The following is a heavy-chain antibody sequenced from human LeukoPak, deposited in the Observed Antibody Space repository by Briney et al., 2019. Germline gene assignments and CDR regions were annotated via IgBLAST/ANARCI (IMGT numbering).Heavy chain of an antibody. Sequence: PSETLSLTCTVSGGSISSYYWSWIRQPPGKGLEWIGYIYYSGSTNYNPSLKSRVTISVDTSKNQFSLKLSSVTAADTAAYYCARDDYALGYWGQGTLVTVSS. J-gene: IGHJ4*02. CDR1: GGSISSYY. CDR2: IYYSGST. V-gene: IGHV4-59*01. CDR3: ARDDYALGY. D-gene: IGHD4/OR15-4a*01.